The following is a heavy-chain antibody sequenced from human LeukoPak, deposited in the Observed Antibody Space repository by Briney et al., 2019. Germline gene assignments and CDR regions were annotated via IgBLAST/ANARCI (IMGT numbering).Heavy chain of an antibody. D-gene: IGHD2-15*01. V-gene: IGHV4-39*07. CDR2: IHYSGST. Sequence: PSETLSLTCTVSGGSISSSSYYWAWIRQPPGKGLEWIGSIHYSGSTYYNPSLKSRVTISVDTSKNQFSLKLSSVTAADTAVYYCARGPVGWWATYDAFDIWGQGTMVTVSS. CDR1: GGSISSSSYY. J-gene: IGHJ3*02. CDR3: ARGPVGWWATYDAFDI.